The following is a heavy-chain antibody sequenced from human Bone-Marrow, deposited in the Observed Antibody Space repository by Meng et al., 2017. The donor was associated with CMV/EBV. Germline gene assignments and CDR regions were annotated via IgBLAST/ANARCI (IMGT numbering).Heavy chain of an antibody. D-gene: IGHD5-12*01. CDR1: GFTFGDYA. Sequence: GESLKISCTASGFTFGDYAMSWVRQAPGKGLEWVGFIRSKAYGGTTEYAASVKGRFTISRDDSKSIAYLQMNSLKTEDTAVYYCTRDKSIEWLLLWEPNPTSGMDFLGQGTTVAVSS. V-gene: IGHV3-49*04. CDR2: IRSKAYGGTT. CDR3: TRDKSIEWLLLWEPNPTSGMDF. J-gene: IGHJ6*02.